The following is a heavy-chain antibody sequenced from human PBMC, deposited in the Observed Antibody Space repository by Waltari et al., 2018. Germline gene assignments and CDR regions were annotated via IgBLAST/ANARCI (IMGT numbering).Heavy chain of an antibody. CDR1: GGSFSGYY. V-gene: IGHV4-34*01. CDR2: INHSGST. Sequence: QVQLQQWGAGLLKPSETLSLTCAVYGGSFSGYYWSWIRQPPGKGLEWSGEINHSGSTNYNPSLKSRVTISVDTSKNQFSLKLSSVTAADTAVYYCARGEDGQQWLVRSSNWYFDLWGRGTLVTVSS. D-gene: IGHD6-19*01. CDR3: ARGEDGQQWLVRSSNWYFDL. J-gene: IGHJ2*01.